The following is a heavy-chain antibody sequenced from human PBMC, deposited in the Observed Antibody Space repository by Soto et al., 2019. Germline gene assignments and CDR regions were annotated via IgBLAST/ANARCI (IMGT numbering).Heavy chain of an antibody. CDR1: GGSIRSNNW. J-gene: IGHJ4*02. Sequence: SETLSLTCAVSGGSIRSNNWWSCVCQPPGKGLEWIGEIFHSGSTHYNPSLMTRVTISVDKSKNQFSLKLSSVTAADTAVYYCARVYSGSYSDYWGQGTLVTVSS. CDR2: IFHSGST. V-gene: IGHV4-4*02. CDR3: ARVYSGSYSDY. D-gene: IGHD1-26*01.